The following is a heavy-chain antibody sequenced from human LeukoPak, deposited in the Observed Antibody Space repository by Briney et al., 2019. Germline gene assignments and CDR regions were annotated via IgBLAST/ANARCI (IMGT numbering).Heavy chain of an antibody. Sequence: SETLSLTCTVSGGSISSYYWSWIRQPAGKGLEWIGRIYTSGSTNYNPFLKSRVTMSVDTSKNQFSLKLSSVTAADTAVYYCARDEGVIVVAIDAFDIWGQGTMVTVSS. CDR2: IYTSGST. CDR1: GGSISSYY. CDR3: ARDEGVIVVAIDAFDI. V-gene: IGHV4-4*07. D-gene: IGHD3-22*01. J-gene: IGHJ3*02.